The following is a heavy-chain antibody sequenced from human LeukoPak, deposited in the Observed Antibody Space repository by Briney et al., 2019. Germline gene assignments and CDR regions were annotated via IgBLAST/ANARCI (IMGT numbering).Heavy chain of an antibody. V-gene: IGHV3-66*01. CDR3: AREYRGEYYFAS. CDR1: GFTVSSNY. J-gene: IGHJ4*02. D-gene: IGHD3-10*01. CDR2: IYSGGST. Sequence: GGSLRLSCAASGFTVSSNYMSWVRQAPGKGLEWVSVIYSGGSTYYAASVKGRFTISRDNSKNTLYLQLNSLRAEDTAVYYCAREYRGEYYFASWGQGTLVTVSS.